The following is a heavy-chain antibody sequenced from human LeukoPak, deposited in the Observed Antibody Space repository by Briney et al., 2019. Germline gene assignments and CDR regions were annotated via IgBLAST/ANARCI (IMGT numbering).Heavy chain of an antibody. J-gene: IGHJ4*02. D-gene: IGHD6-19*01. V-gene: IGHV4-59*08. CDR1: GGSISSYY. CDR3: ARHSIVGQWLVPFDY. Sequence: SETLSLTCTVSGGSISSYYWSWIRQPPGKGLEWIGYIYYSGSTNYNPSLKSRVTISVDTSKNQFSLKLSSVTAADTAVYYCARHSIVGQWLVPFDYWGQGTLVTVS. CDR2: IYYSGST.